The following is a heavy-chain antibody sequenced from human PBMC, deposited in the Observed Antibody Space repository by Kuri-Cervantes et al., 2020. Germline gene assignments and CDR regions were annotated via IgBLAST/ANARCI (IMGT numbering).Heavy chain of an antibody. J-gene: IGHJ4*02. CDR1: GYTFTSYY. CDR2: INPSGGST. Sequence: ASVKVSCKASGYTFTSYYMHWVRQAPGQGLEWVGIINPSGGSTSYAQKFQGRVTMTRDTSTSTVYMELSSLRSEDTAVYYCARARMQLRASDYWGQGTLVTVSS. D-gene: IGHD5-18*01. CDR3: ARARMQLRASDY. V-gene: IGHV1-46*01.